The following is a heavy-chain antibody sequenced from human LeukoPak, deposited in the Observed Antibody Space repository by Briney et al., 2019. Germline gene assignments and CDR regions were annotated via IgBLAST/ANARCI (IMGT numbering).Heavy chain of an antibody. J-gene: IGHJ6*03. CDR2: IYPGDSDT. V-gene: IGHV5-51*01. CDR1: GYSFTRYW. CDR3: ARSGGPFFGVAEHANYYYYYMDV. Sequence: ESLKISCKGSGYSFTRYWIGWVRQMPGKGLEWMGMIYPGDSDTRYSPSFQGQVTISADKSISTAYLQWSSLKASDTAMYYCARSGGPFFGVAEHANYYYYYMDVWGKGTTVSVSS. D-gene: IGHD3-3*01.